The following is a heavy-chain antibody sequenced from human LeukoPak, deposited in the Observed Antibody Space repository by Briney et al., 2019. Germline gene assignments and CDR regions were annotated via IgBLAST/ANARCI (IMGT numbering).Heavy chain of an antibody. V-gene: IGHV1-69*04. CDR2: IIPILGIA. J-gene: IGHJ6*02. Sequence: SVKASCKASGGTFSSYAISWVRQAPGQGLEWMGRIIPILGIANYAQKFQGRVTITADKSTSTAYMELSSLRSEDTAVYYCAGGIAAAGTLMDVWGQGTTVTVSS. CDR1: GGTFSSYA. CDR3: AGGIAAAGTLMDV. D-gene: IGHD6-13*01.